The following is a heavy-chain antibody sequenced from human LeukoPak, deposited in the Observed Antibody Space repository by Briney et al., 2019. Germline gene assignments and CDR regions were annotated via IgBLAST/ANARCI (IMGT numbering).Heavy chain of an antibody. J-gene: IGHJ3*02. CDR2: ISVYNGHT. CDR1: GGTFSSYG. CDR3: ARGGRWELPRPYAYDS. V-gene: IGHV1-18*01. D-gene: IGHD1-26*01. Sequence: ASVKVSCKASGGTFSSYGTSWVRQAPGQGLEWMGWISVYNGHTNYAQKFQGRVTMTTDTSTSTAYMELRSLRSDDTAVYSCARGGRWELPRPYAYDSWGQGTMVTVSS.